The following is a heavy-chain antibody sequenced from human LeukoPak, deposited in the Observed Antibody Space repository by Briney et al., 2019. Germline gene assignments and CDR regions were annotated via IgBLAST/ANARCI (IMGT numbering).Heavy chain of an antibody. CDR2: INHSGST. CDR3: ARHEGLGDPNWFDP. D-gene: IGHD3-10*01. V-gene: IGHV4-34*01. Sequence: SETLSLTCAVYGGSFSGYYWSWIRQPPGKGLEWIGEINHSGSTYYNPSLKSRVTISVDTSKNQFSLKLSSVTAADTAVYYCARHEGLGDPNWFDPWGQGTLVTVSS. J-gene: IGHJ5*02. CDR1: GGSFSGYY.